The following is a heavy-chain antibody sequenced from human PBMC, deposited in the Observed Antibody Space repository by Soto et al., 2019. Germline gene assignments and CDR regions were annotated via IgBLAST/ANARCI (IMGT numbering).Heavy chain of an antibody. CDR1: GFTFSSYG. CDR3: AKEFGQNYYYYGMDV. J-gene: IGHJ6*02. CDR2: ISYDGSNK. D-gene: IGHD3-16*01. V-gene: IGHV3-30*18. Sequence: GGSLRLSCAASGFTFSSYGMHWVRQAPGKGLEWVAVISYDGSNKYYADSVKGRFTISRDNSKNTLYLQMNSLRAEDTAVYYCAKEFGQNYYYYGMDVWGQGTTVTV.